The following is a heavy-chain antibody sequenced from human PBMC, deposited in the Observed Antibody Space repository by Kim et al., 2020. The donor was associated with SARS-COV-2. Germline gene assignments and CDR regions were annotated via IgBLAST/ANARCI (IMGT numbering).Heavy chain of an antibody. V-gene: IGHV3-9*01. CDR3: AKDIFVVVPAAINYYYYYGMDV. J-gene: IGHJ6*02. Sequence: GGSLRLSCAASGFTFGDYAMHWVRQAPGKGLEWVSGISWNSGSIGYADSVKGRFTISRDNAKNSLYLQMNSLRAEDTALYYCAKDIFVVVPAAINYYYYYGMDVWGQGTTVTVSS. CDR1: GFTFGDYA. CDR2: ISWNSGSI. D-gene: IGHD2-2*01.